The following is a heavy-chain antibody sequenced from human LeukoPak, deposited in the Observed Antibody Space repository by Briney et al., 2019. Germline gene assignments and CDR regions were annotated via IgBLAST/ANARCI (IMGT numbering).Heavy chain of an antibody. CDR1: GYTFTSYD. CDR2: MNPNSGNT. V-gene: IGHV1-8*02. CDR3: ATDRRIAAAGIKRSFAFDI. Sequence: GASVKVSCKASGYTFTSYDINWVRQATGQGLEWMGWMNPNSGNTGYAQKFQGRVTMTEDTSTDTAYMELSSLRSEDTAVYYCATDRRIAAAGIKRSFAFDIWGQGTMVTVSS. J-gene: IGHJ3*02. D-gene: IGHD6-13*01.